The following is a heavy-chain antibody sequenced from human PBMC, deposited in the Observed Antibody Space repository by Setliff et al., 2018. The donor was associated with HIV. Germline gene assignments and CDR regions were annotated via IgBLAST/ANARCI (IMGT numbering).Heavy chain of an antibody. CDR3: ARDPSVLWSGELFLDAFDI. D-gene: IGHD3-10*01. CDR2: INTNTGNP. Sequence: ASVKVSCKASGYTFTSYAMNWVRQAPGQGLEWMGWINTNTGNPTYAQGFTGRFVFSLDTSVSTTYLQSSSLKAEDTAIYYCARDPSVLWSGELFLDAFDIWGKVTMVTVSS. V-gene: IGHV7-4-1*02. CDR1: GYTFTSYA. J-gene: IGHJ3*02.